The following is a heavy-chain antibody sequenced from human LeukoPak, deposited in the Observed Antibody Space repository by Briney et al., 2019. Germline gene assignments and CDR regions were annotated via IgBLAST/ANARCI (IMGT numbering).Heavy chain of an antibody. CDR3: AREGDGYNEDAFDI. CDR2: INPNSGGT. J-gene: IGHJ3*02. V-gene: IGHV1-2*02. D-gene: IGHD5-24*01. CDR1: GYTFTGYY. Sequence: SVKVSCKASGYTFTGYYMHWVRQAPGQGLEWMGWINPNSGGTNYAQKFQGRVTMTRDTSISTAYMELSRLRSDDTAVYYCAREGDGYNEDAFDIWGQGTMVTVSS.